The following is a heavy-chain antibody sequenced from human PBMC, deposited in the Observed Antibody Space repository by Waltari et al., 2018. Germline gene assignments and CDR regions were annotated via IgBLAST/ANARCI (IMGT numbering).Heavy chain of an antibody. Sequence: QVQLVQSGAEVKKPGSSVKVSCKASGGTFSSYAISWVRQAPGQGLAWRGGIIPLFGTASYARKFQGRVTITADESTSTAYMELSSLRSEDTAVYYCDVRLDHYSSGPTFDYWGQGTLVTVSS. J-gene: IGHJ4*02. V-gene: IGHV1-69*13. CDR3: DVRLDHYSSGPTFDY. D-gene: IGHD6-19*01. CDR1: GGTFSSYA. CDR2: IIPLFGTA.